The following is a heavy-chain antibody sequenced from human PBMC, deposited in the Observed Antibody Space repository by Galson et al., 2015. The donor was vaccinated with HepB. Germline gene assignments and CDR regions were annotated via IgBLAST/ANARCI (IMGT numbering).Heavy chain of an antibody. V-gene: IGHV3-30*18. CDR3: AKDPLSYGSGSLGPMGMDV. CDR1: GFTFSSYG. J-gene: IGHJ6*02. Sequence: SLRLSCAASGFTFSSYGMHWVRQAPGKGLEWVAVISYDGSNKYYADSVKGRFTISRDNSKNTLYLQMNSLRAEDTAVYYCAKDPLSYGSGSLGPMGMDVWGQGTTVAVSS. CDR2: ISYDGSNK. D-gene: IGHD3-10*01.